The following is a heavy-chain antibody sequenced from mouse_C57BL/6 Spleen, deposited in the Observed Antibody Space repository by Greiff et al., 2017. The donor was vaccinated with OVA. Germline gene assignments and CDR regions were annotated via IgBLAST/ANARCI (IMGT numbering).Heavy chain of an antibody. CDR3: AKHQGGIWSPYAMDY. V-gene: IGHV2-9*01. D-gene: IGHD1-1*02. CDR2: IWGGGST. Sequence: VKLMESGPGLVAPSQSLSITCTVSGFSLTSYGVDWVRQPPGQGLEWLGVIWGGGSTNYNSALMSRLSISKDNSKSQVFLKMNSLQTDDTAMYYCAKHQGGIWSPYAMDYWGQGTSVTVSS. CDR1: GFSLTSYG. J-gene: IGHJ4*01.